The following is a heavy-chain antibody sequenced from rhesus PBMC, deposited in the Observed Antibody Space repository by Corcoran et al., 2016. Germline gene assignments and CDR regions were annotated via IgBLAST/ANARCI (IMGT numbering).Heavy chain of an antibody. CDR2: INGNWAGT. J-gene: IGHJ6*01. D-gene: IGHD3-28*01. Sequence: QVQLQESGPGLVKPSETLSLTCTVSGASISSNWWSWIRQPPGKGLEWIGEINGNWAGTNYPPPLNSRVTISKDASKNQFTLKLSSVTAADTAVYYCARLPDYYDSGYYRGGLDSWGQGVVVTVSS. V-gene: IGHV4-80*01. CDR1: GASISSNW. CDR3: ARLPDYYDSGYYRGGLDS.